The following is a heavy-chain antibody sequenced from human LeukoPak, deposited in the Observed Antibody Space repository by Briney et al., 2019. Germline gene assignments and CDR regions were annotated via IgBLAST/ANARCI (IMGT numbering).Heavy chain of an antibody. CDR3: ARHIIRAQNFDF. CDR1: GFTFSGYW. CDR2: IRDDGSDK. J-gene: IGHJ4*02. V-gene: IGHV3-7*01. Sequence: GGSLRLSCGASGFTFSGYWMSWFRQAPGKGLEWVASIRDDGSDKYYVDSVEGRFTNSRDNGKNLLYLQMDSLRAEDTAVYYCARHIIRAQNFDFWSQGTLVTVSS.